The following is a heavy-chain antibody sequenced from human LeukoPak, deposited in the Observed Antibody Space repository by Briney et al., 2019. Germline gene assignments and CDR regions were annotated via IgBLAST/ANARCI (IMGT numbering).Heavy chain of an antibody. Sequence: GGPLRLSCAVSGITLSNYGMSWVRQAPGKGLEWVAGISDSGGRTKYADSVKGRFTISRDNPKNTLYLQMNSLRAEDTAVYFCAKRGIVIRVILVGFHKEAYYFDSWGQGALVTVSS. CDR3: AKRGIVIRVILVGFHKEAYYFDS. CDR2: ISDSGGRT. J-gene: IGHJ4*02. CDR1: GITLSNYG. D-gene: IGHD3-16*01. V-gene: IGHV3-23*01.